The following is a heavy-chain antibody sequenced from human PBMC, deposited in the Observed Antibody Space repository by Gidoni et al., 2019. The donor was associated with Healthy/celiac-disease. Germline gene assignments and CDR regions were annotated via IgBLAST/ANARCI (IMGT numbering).Heavy chain of an antibody. CDR1: GFITSNAW. Sequence: EVQLVESGGGLVTPGGSLRLPCAASGFITSNAWMSWVRQAPGKGLEWVGRIKSKTDGGTTDYAAPVKGRFTISRDDSNNTLCLRVNSLKTEDTAVYYCTTATYYDFWSGSGFDYWGQGTLVTVSS. D-gene: IGHD3-3*01. CDR2: IKSKTDGGTT. J-gene: IGHJ4*02. CDR3: TTATYYDFWSGSGFDY. V-gene: IGHV3-15*01.